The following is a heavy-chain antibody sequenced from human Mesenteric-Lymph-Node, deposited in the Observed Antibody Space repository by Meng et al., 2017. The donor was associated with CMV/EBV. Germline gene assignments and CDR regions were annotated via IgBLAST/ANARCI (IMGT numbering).Heavy chain of an antibody. CDR2: ISWDGGST. CDR1: GFTFGDYA. Sequence: GGSLRLSCAASGFTFGDYAMHWVRQAPGKGLEWVSLISWDGGSTYYADSVKGRFTISRDNSKNTLYLQMNSLRAEDTAVYYCAKNGAYCGGDCYSHFAYWGQGTLVTVSS. V-gene: IGHV3-43D*03. CDR3: AKNGAYCGGDCYSHFAY. D-gene: IGHD2-21*01. J-gene: IGHJ4*02.